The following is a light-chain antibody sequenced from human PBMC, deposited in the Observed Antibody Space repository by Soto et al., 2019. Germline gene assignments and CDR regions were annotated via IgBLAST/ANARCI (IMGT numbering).Light chain of an antibody. V-gene: IGKV3-15*01. CDR3: QQYNNWPPLP. J-gene: IGKJ4*01. Sequence: EMVLTQSPATLSVCPGERATGSWRASQSVSSNLAWYQQKPGQAPRLLIYGASTRATGIPARFSGSGSGTEFTLTISSLRSEDFAVYYCQQYNNWPPLPFGGGTKVDIK. CDR1: QSVSSN. CDR2: GAS.